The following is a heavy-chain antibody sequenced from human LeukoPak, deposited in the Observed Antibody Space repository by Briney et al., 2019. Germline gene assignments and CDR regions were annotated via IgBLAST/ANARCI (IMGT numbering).Heavy chain of an antibody. V-gene: IGHV1-69*13. CDR1: GGTFSSYA. CDR2: IIPIFGTA. J-gene: IGHJ1*01. D-gene: IGHD2-2*01. Sequence: SVKVPCKASGGTFSSYAISWVRQAPGQGLEWMGGIIPIFGTANYAQKFQGRVTITADESTSTACMELSSLRSEDTAVYYCARDHCSSTSCYLYFQHWGQGTLVTVSS. CDR3: ARDHCSSTSCYLYFQH.